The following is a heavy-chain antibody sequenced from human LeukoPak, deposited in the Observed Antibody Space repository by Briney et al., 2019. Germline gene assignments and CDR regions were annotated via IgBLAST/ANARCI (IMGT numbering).Heavy chain of an antibody. V-gene: IGHV4-31*03. CDR2: IYYSGST. Sequence: PSETLSLTCTVSGGSISSGGYYWSWIRQHPGKGLEWIGYIYYSGSTYYNPSLKSRVTISVDTSKNQFSLKLSSVTAADTAVYYCARVEQKLVRVEYWGQGTLVTVSS. D-gene: IGHD6-6*01. CDR3: ARVEQKLVRVEY. J-gene: IGHJ4*02. CDR1: GGSISSGGYY.